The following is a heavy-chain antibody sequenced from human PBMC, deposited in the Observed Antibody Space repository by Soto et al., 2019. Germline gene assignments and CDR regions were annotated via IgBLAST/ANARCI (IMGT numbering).Heavy chain of an antibody. CDR1: GGSISSGGYY. CDR3: ARVMPDGATESWFDP. V-gene: IGHV4-31*03. J-gene: IGHJ5*02. D-gene: IGHD5-12*01. CDR2: IYYSGST. Sequence: SETLSLTCTVSGGSISSGGYYWSWIRQHPGKGLEWIGYIYYSGSTYYNPSLKSRVTISVDRSKNQFSLKLSSVTAADTAVYYCARVMPDGATESWFDPWGQGTLVTVSS.